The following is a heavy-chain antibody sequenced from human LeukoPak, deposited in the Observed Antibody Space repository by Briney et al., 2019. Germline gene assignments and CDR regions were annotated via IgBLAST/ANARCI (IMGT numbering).Heavy chain of an antibody. CDR3: AKTPSIAVAGPLDS. CDR2: ISGSGGST. Sequence: GSLRLSCAASGFTFSSYAMSWVRQAPGKGLEWVSAISGSGGSTYYADSVKGRFTISRDNSKNTLYLQMNSLRAEDTAVYYCAKTPSIAVAGPLDSWGQGTLVTVSS. CDR1: GFTFSSYA. V-gene: IGHV3-23*01. D-gene: IGHD6-19*01. J-gene: IGHJ4*02.